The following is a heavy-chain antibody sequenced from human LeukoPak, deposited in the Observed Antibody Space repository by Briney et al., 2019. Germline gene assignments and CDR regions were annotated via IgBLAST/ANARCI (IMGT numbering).Heavy chain of an antibody. D-gene: IGHD3-10*01. V-gene: IGHV3-23*01. CDR1: VFTFNKYA. J-gene: IGHJ4*02. Sequence: PGGSLRLSCAASVFTFNKYAMTWVRKAPGRGLEWVSAISGGGGDTYYADSVKGRFTISRDNSKNTLYLQMNSLRAEDTAVYYCATDYHGSGKPMFDYWGQGTLVTVSS. CDR2: ISGGGGDT. CDR3: ATDYHGSGKPMFDY.